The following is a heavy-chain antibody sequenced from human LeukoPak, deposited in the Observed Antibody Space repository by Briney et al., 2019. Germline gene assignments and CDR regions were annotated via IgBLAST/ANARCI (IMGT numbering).Heavy chain of an antibody. J-gene: IGHJ4*02. V-gene: IGHV3-66*01. CDR1: GFTVSSNY. CDR3: AKVVSGYHFDY. D-gene: IGHD5-12*01. Sequence: GGSLRLSCAASGFTVSSNYMAWVRQAPGKGLEWVSVIYSGGGTDYADSVKGRFTISRDNSKNTLYLQMNTLRAEDTAVYYCAKVVSGYHFDYWGQGTLVTVSS. CDR2: IYSGGGT.